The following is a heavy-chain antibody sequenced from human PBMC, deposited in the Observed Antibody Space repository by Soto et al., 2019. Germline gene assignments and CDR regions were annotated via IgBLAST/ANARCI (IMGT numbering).Heavy chain of an antibody. J-gene: IGHJ4*02. CDR3: ARFVIAVAGKHFDY. CDR1: GGTFSSYT. V-gene: IGHV1-69*02. D-gene: IGHD6-19*01. CDR2: IIPILGIA. Sequence: GASVKVSCKASGGTFSSYTISWVRQAPGQGLEWMGRIIPILGIANYAQKFQGRVTITADKSTSTAYMELSSLRSEDTAVYYCARFVIAVAGKHFDYWGQGTLVTVSS.